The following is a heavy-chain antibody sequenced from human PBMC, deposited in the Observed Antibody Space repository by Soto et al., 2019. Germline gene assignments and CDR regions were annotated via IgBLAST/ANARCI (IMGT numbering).Heavy chain of an antibody. CDR1: GFPFTSYG. D-gene: IGHD3-10*01. Sequence: QVQLVESGGGVVQPGRSLRLSCAASGFPFTSYGMHWVREGPGKGLEWVAVISYDGINKFYADSVKGRFTISRDNSKNTLYLQMNSLRPEDTALYYCVGGQYYFDYRGQGTLVIVSS. V-gene: IGHV3-30*03. CDR2: ISYDGINK. J-gene: IGHJ4*02. CDR3: VGGQYYFDY.